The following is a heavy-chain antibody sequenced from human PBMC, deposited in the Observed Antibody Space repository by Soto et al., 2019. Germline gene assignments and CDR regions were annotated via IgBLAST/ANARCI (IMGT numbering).Heavy chain of an antibody. V-gene: IGHV4-39*07. D-gene: IGHD6-19*01. CDR3: ARGIEGWYQGRYYYGMDV. CDR1: GDSINSSPYY. CDR2: IHYSGST. Sequence: SETLSLTCTVSGDSINSSPYYWAWIRQPPGKGLEWIGTIHYSGSTYYNPSLKSRVTISVDTSKNQFSLKLSSVTAADTAVYYCARGIEGWYQGRYYYGMDVWGQGTTVTVSS. J-gene: IGHJ6*02.